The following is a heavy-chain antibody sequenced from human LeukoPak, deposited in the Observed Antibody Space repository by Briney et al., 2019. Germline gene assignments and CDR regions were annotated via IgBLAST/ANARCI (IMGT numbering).Heavy chain of an antibody. V-gene: IGHV4-34*01. CDR3: ASGGLWLLDY. J-gene: IGHJ4*02. CDR1: GGSFSGYY. D-gene: IGHD5-18*01. CDR2: INHSGST. Sequence: SETLSLTCAVYGGSFSGYYWSWIRQPPGKGLEWIGEINHSGSTNYNPSLKSRVTISVDTSKNQFSLKLSSVTAADTAVYYCASGGLWLLDYWGQGNPVTVSS.